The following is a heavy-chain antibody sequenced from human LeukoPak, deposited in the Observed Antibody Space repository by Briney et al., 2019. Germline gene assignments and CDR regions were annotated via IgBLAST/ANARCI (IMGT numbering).Heavy chain of an antibody. CDR3: AKTTTGYSSGRFPGWPVDY. CDR2: IFGSGGRT. D-gene: IGHD6-19*01. V-gene: IGHV3-23*01. Sequence: GGSLRLSCAASGFTFSSYAMYWVRQAPGKGLEWVSGIFGSGGRTHYADSVKGRFSTSRENTKSTVYLQKRSVRAEDTAVYYCAKTTTGYSSGRFPGWPVDYWGQGTLVTVSS. CDR1: GFTFSSYA. J-gene: IGHJ4*02.